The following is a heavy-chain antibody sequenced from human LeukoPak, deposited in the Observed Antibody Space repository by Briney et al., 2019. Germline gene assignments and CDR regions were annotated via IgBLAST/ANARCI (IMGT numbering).Heavy chain of an antibody. CDR2: INPNSGGT. CDR3: ARGVAVAGTKYFDL. V-gene: IGHV1-2*02. Sequence: SVKVSCKASGYTFIGYYMHWVRQAPGQGLEWMGWINPNSGGTNYAQKFQGRVTMTRDTSISTAYMELSSLRSDDAAVYYCARGVAVAGTKYFDLLGQGTLGTVSS. J-gene: IGHJ4*02. CDR1: GYTFIGYY. D-gene: IGHD6-19*01.